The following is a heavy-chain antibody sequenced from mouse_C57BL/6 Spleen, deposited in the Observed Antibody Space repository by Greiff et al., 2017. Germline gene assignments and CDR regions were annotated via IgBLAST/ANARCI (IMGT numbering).Heavy chain of an antibody. J-gene: IGHJ1*03. CDR3: GGGLTGPYWYLDV. V-gene: IGHV1-7*01. Sequence: QVQLQQSGAELAKPGASVKLSCKASGYTFTSYWMHWVKQRPGQGLEWIGYINPSSGYTKYNQKFKDKATLTADKSSSTAYMQLSSLTYEDSAVYYCGGGLTGPYWYLDVWGKGTTVTVSS. D-gene: IGHD4-1*01. CDR1: GYTFTSYW. CDR2: INPSSGYT.